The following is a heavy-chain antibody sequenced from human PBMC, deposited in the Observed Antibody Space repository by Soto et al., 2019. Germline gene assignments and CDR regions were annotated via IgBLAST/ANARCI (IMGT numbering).Heavy chain of an antibody. CDR1: GYTFTSYA. CDR2: INAGNGNT. J-gene: IGHJ4*02. V-gene: IGHV1-3*01. D-gene: IGHD6-13*01. Sequence: ASVKVSCKASGYTFTSYAMHWVRQAPGQRLEWMGWINAGNGNTKYSQKFQGRVTITRDTSASTAYMELSSLRSEDTAVYYCARGYSSSWYYFDYWGQGTLVTVSS. CDR3: ARGYSSSWYYFDY.